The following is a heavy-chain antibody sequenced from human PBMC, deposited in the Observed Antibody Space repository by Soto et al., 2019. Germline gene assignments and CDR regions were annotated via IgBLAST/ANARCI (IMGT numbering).Heavy chain of an antibody. V-gene: IGHV1-69*13. J-gene: IGHJ6*02. CDR3: ARGRRDLYGMDV. CDR1: GGTFSSYA. CDR2: IIPIFGTA. Sequence: ASVKVSCKASGGTFSSYAISWVRQAPGQGLEWMGGIIPIFGTANYAQKFQGRVTITADESTSTAYMELSSLRSEDTAVYYCARGRRDLYGMDVWGQGTTVTVSS.